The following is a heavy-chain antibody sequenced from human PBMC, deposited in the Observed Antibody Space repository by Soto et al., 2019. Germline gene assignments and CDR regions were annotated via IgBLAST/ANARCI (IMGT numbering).Heavy chain of an antibody. V-gene: IGHV4-59*01. J-gene: IGHJ5*02. CDR2: VAQGGAAPYLAEGETT. Sequence: VPLPESGPGLVGPSGTLSLTCPVSGAFLYNFFWGLVRPTPGEGLGWVGYVAQGGAAPYLAEGETTGYNPSLESRATISLDLPKNQFSLRLTSVTAADTAVYYCARDRGGITVSSKPLGEWFDPWGQGTLVTVSS. CDR1: GAFLYNFF. D-gene: IGHD3-16*01. CDR3: ARDRGGITVSSKPLGEWFDP.